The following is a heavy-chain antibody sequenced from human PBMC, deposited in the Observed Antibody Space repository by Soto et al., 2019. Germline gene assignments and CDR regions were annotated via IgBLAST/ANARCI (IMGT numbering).Heavy chain of an antibody. CDR1: GGSISSSSYY. CDR2: IYYTGST. CDR3: ARPLLGATILSGFDS. Sequence: SETLSLTCTVSGGSISSSSYYWGWIRQPPGKGLEWIGRIYYTGSTYYNPALKSRVTISVDTSNNQFSLKMDSVTAADTAVYFCARPLLGATILSGFDSWGRGILVTVSS. V-gene: IGHV4-39*01. J-gene: IGHJ4*02. D-gene: IGHD5-12*01.